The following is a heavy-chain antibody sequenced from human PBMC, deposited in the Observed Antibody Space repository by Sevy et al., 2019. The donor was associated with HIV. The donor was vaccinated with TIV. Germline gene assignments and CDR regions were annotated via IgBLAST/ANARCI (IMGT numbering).Heavy chain of an antibody. CDR2: IYYSGST. CDR3: ARHIVGGSSSWYYFDY. V-gene: IGHV4-39*01. D-gene: IGHD6-13*01. Sequence: SETLSLTCTVSGGSISSSSYYWGWIRQPPGKGLEWIGSIYYSGSTYYNPSLKSRVTISVDTSKNQFSLKLSSVTAADTAVYYGARHIVGGSSSWYYFDYWGQGTLVTVSS. J-gene: IGHJ4*02. CDR1: GGSISSSSYY.